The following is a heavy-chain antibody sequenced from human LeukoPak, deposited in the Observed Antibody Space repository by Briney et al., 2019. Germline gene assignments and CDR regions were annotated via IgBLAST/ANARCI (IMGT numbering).Heavy chain of an antibody. Sequence: PGGSLRLSCAASGFTFSSYAMHWVRQAPGKGLEYVSAISSNGGSTYYANSVKGRFTISRDNSKNTLYLQMGSLRAEDMAVYYCARMYYDFWSGIRGDYYYYMDVWGKRTTVTVSS. CDR1: GFTFSSYA. CDR2: ISSNGGST. J-gene: IGHJ6*03. V-gene: IGHV3-64*01. D-gene: IGHD3-3*01. CDR3: ARMYYDFWSGIRGDYYYYMDV.